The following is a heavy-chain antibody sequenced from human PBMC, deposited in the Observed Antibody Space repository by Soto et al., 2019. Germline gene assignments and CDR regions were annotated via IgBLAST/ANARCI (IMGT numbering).Heavy chain of an antibody. V-gene: IGHV4-34*01. CDR1: GGSFSGYY. CDR2: INHSGSP. D-gene: IGHD6-13*01. Sequence: SETLSLTCAVYGGSFSGYYWSWIRQPPGKGLEWIGEINHSGSPNYNPSLKSRVTISVDTSKNQFSLKLSSVTAADTAVYYCARGGGYSSSWYWGQGTLVTVSS. CDR3: ARGGGYSSSWY. J-gene: IGHJ4*02.